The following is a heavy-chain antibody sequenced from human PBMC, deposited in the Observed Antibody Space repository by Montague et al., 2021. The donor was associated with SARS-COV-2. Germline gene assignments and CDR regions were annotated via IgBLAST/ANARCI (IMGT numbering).Heavy chain of an antibody. J-gene: IGHJ6*02. CDR3: ARGLWFGELLSLYYYYGMDV. CDR2: TYYRSKWHN. V-gene: IGHV6-1*01. CDR1: GDSVSSNSAA. Sequence: CAISGDSVSSNSAAWNWIRQSPSRGLEWLGRTYYRSKWHNDYAVSVKSRITINPDTSKNQFSLQLNSVTPEDTAVYYRARGLWFGELLSLYYYYGMDVWGQGTTVTVSS. D-gene: IGHD3-10*01.